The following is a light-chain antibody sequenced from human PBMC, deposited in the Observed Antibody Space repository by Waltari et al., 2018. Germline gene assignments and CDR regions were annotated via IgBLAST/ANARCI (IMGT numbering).Light chain of an antibody. CDR1: QSIGSW. J-gene: IGKJ4*01. Sequence: DIQMTQSPSTLSASVGDRVTISCRASQSIGSWLAWYQQTPVQAPKLLVYKASSLERGVPSRFSGRGYGAEFTLPISRLQPEGFATYYCQQYKTFWLTFGGGTKVDIK. CDR3: QQYKTFWLT. CDR2: KAS. V-gene: IGKV1-5*03.